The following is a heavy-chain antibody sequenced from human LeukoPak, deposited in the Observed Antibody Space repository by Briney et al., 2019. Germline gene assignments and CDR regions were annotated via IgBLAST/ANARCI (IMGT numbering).Heavy chain of an antibody. V-gene: IGHV3-23*01. CDR1: GFTFSSYA. CDR2: ISGSGGST. Sequence: GGSLRLSCEASGFTFSSYAMSWVRQAPGKGLEWVSAISGSGGSTYYADSVKGRFTISRDNSKNTLYLQMNSLRAEDTAVYYCAKNPNYYDSSGYKDYWGQGTLVTVSS. D-gene: IGHD3-22*01. CDR3: AKNPNYYDSSGYKDY. J-gene: IGHJ4*02.